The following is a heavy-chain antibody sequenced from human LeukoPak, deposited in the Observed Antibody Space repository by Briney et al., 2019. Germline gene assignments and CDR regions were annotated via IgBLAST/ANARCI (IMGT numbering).Heavy chain of an antibody. D-gene: IGHD6-6*01. CDR3: ARDSESMTNWFDP. CDR2: IKQDGSEK. CDR1: GFTFSSYW. V-gene: IGHV3-7*01. Sequence: GGSLRLSCAASGFTFSSYWMSWVRQAPGKGLEWVANIKQDGSEKYYVDSVKGRFTISRDNAKNSLYLQMNSLGAEDTAVYYCARDSESMTNWFDPWGQGTLVTVSS. J-gene: IGHJ5*02.